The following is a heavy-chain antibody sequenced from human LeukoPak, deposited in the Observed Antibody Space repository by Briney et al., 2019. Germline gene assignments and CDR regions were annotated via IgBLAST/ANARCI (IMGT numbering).Heavy chain of an antibody. D-gene: IGHD3-10*01. CDR2: IIPIFGTP. CDR1: GGTFSSYG. J-gene: IGHJ6*02. V-gene: IGHV1-69*13. Sequence: ASVKVSCKASGGTFSSYGISWVRQTPGQGLEWMGGIIPIFGTPNYAQKFQGRVTITADESTSTAYMELSSLRSEDTAVYYCARGSGTITMVRGVFYGMDVWGQGTTVTVSS. CDR3: ARGSGTITMVRGVFYGMDV.